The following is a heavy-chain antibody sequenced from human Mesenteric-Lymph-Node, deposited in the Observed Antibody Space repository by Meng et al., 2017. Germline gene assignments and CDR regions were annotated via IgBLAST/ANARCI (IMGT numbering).Heavy chain of an antibody. V-gene: IGHV3-20*04. CDR2: INWNGGST. CDR1: GFTFDDYG. D-gene: IGHD1-1*01. J-gene: IGHJ6*02. CDR3: ARDLRLERGGMDV. Sequence: GESLKISCAASGFTFDDYGMSWVRQAPGKGLEWVSGINWNGGSTGYADSVKGRFTISRDNAKNSLYLQMNSLRAEDTAVYYCARDLRLERGGMDVWGQGTTVTVSS.